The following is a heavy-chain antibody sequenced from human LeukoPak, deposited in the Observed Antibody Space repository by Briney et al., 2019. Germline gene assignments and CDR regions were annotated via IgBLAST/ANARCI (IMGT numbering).Heavy chain of an antibody. Sequence: TSETLSLTCTVSGGSIRSSSYYWGWIRQPPGKGLEWIGSIYYSGSTYYNPSLKGRVTISVDTSKNQFSLKLSSVTAADTAVYYCASRSSIWSGYQDTLYYFDSWGQGTLVTVSS. V-gene: IGHV4-39*07. CDR1: GGSIRSSSYY. CDR3: ASRSSIWSGYQDTLYYFDS. J-gene: IGHJ4*02. CDR2: IYYSGST. D-gene: IGHD3-3*01.